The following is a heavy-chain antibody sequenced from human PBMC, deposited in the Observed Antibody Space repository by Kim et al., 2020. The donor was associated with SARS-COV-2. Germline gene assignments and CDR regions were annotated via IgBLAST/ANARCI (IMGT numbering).Heavy chain of an antibody. J-gene: IGHJ4*02. CDR1: GGSISSSNW. D-gene: IGHD2-21*02. CDR3: ARDGAYCGGDCYLAG. V-gene: IGHV4-4*02. CDR2: IYHSGST. Sequence: SETLSLTCAVSGGSISSSNWWSWVRQPPGKGLAWIGEIYHSGSTNYNPSLKSRVTISVDKSKNQFSLKLSSVTAADTAVYYCARDGAYCGGDCYLAGWGQGTLVTVSS.